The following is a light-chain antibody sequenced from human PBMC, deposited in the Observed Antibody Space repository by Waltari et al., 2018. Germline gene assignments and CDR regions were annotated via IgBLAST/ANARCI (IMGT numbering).Light chain of an antibody. CDR1: SSDVGGYNF. J-gene: IGLJ2*01. V-gene: IGLV2-14*01. CDR2: DVN. CDR3: SSYASSSALA. Sequence: QSALTQPASVSGSPGQSITISCTGTSSDVGGYNFVSWYQQHPGKAPKLIIYDVNNRPSGVSTRFSGSKSGNTASLTISGLQAEDEADYYCSSYASSSALAFGGGTTLTVL.